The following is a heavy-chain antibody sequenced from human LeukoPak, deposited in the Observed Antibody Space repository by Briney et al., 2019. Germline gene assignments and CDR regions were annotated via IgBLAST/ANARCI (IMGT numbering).Heavy chain of an antibody. CDR1: GGTFKNYA. CDR3: ARSYLVFNWLDP. D-gene: IGHD2-8*01. V-gene: IGHV1-69*13. J-gene: IGHJ5*02. Sequence: ASVKVSCKASGGTFKNYAVSWVRQAPGQGLEWVGGIIPIFGTTNYTQQFQGRVTITAEESTSTVYLELSSLRSDDTAVYYCARSYLVFNWLDPWGQGTLVNVSS. CDR2: IIPIFGTT.